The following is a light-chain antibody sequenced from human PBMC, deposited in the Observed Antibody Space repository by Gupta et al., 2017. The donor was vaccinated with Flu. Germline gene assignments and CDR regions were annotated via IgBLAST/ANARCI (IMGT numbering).Light chain of an antibody. J-gene: IGKJ2*01. CDR1: QDISNY. Sequence: PSSLSASVGDRVTITCQASQDISNYLNWYQQKPGKAPKLLIYDASNLETGVPSRFSGSGSGTDFTFTISSLQPEDIATYYCQQYDNLPYTFGQGTKLEIK. CDR2: DAS. CDR3: QQYDNLPYT. V-gene: IGKV1-33*01.